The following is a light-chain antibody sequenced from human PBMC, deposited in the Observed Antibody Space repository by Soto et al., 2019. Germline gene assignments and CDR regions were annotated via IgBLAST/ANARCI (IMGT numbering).Light chain of an antibody. Sequence: QSALTQPASVSGSPGQSITISCTGTSSDVGGYNYVSWYQQYPGKAPKLMIYEVSNRPSGVSNRFSGSKSGNTASLTISGLHVEDEADYYCSSHSATSPYVFGTGTKVTVL. CDR2: EVS. CDR1: SSDVGGYNY. J-gene: IGLJ1*01. V-gene: IGLV2-14*01. CDR3: SSHSATSPYV.